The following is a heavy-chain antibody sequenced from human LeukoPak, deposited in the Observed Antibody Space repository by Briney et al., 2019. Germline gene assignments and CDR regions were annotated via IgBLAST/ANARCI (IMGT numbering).Heavy chain of an antibody. CDR1: GGSISSYY. CDR2: IYYSGST. D-gene: IGHD3-10*01. J-gene: IGHJ5*02. V-gene: IGHV4-59*01. CDR3: ARRLLWFGGAFGFDP. Sequence: NPSETLSLTCTVSGGSISSYYWSWIRQPPGKGLKWIGYIYYSGSTNYNPSLKSRVTISVDTSKNQFSLKLSSVTAADTAVYYCARRLLWFGGAFGFDPWGQGTLVTVSS.